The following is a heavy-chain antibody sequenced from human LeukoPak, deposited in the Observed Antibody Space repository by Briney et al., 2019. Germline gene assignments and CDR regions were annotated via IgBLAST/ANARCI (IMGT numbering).Heavy chain of an antibody. CDR1: GYTFTGYY. V-gene: IGHV1-69*13. D-gene: IGHD3-22*01. Sequence: SVKVSCKASGYTFTGYYMHWVRQAPGQGLEWMGGIIPIFGTANYAQKFQGRVTITADESTSTAYMELSSLRSEDTAVYYCARDNDTPYYYYGMDVWGQGTTVTVSS. J-gene: IGHJ6*02. CDR3: ARDNDTPYYYYGMDV. CDR2: IIPIFGTA.